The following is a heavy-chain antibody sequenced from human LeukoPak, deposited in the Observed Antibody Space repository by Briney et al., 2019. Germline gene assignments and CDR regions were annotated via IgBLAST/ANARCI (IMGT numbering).Heavy chain of an antibody. CDR3: ARAPRDVGGTRPGGWLDY. D-gene: IGHD5-24*01. CDR1: GFTFNSHS. CDR2: ISSSTSYV. J-gene: IGHJ4*02. V-gene: IGHV3-21*01. Sequence: GGSVRHPRAASGFTFNSHSKNWLGQAPGKGLEWGISISSSTSYVDHADQVKGRFTITRDNDKNSLYMQMNSLRAEDTAVYYCARAPRDVGGTRPGGWLDYWGQGTLVTVSS.